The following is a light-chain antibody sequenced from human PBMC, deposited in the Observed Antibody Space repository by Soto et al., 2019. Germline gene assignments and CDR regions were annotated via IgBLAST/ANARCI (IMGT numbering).Light chain of an antibody. CDR1: QGIGNG. J-gene: IGKJ1*01. Sequence: DIQMTQSPSSLSASVGDRVTITCRASQGIGNGLGWFQQKPGRAPKRLMYAASSLESGVPPRFSGSGSGTEFTLTISSLQPEDFATHYCLQHHSYPPTFGQGTKVEIK. CDR3: LQHHSYPPT. V-gene: IGKV1-17*01. CDR2: AAS.